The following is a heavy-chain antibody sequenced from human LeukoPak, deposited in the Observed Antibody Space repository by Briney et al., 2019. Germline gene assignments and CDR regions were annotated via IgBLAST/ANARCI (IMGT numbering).Heavy chain of an antibody. D-gene: IGHD3-3*02. Sequence: PGGSLRLSCAASGXTVSSNFMSWVRQAPGKGLEWVSVIYSGGSTYYADSVKGRFTISRHNSKNTLYLQMNSLRAEDTAVYYCARLYGTFLEWSPYFDYWGQGTLVTVSS. CDR2: IYSGGST. CDR1: GXTVSSNF. V-gene: IGHV3-53*04. J-gene: IGHJ4*02. CDR3: ARLYGTFLEWSPYFDY.